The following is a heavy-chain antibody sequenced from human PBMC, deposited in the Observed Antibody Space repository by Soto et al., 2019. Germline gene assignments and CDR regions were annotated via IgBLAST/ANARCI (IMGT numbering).Heavy chain of an antibody. D-gene: IGHD6-13*01. V-gene: IGHV4-30-4*01. Sequence: SETLSLTCTVSGGSISSGDYYWSWIRQPPGKGLEWIGYIYYSGSTYYNPSLKSRVTISVDTSKNQFSLKLSSVTAADTALYYCARGPNTNTWYRWFNPWGQGTLVTVSS. CDR1: GGSISSGDYY. J-gene: IGHJ5*02. CDR2: IYYSGST. CDR3: ARGPNTNTWYRWFNP.